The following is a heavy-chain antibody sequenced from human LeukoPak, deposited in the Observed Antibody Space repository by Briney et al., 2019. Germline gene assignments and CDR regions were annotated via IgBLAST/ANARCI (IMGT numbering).Heavy chain of an antibody. D-gene: IGHD3-22*01. CDR1: GFTFSSDA. CDR2: ISYDGSNK. J-gene: IGHJ3*02. CDR3: ARPGSQWLLGDAFDI. V-gene: IGHV3-30-3*01. Sequence: PGGSLRLSCAASGFTFSSDAMHWVRQAPGKGLEWVAVISYDGSNKYYADSVKGRFTISRDNSKNTLYLQMNSLRAEDTAVYYCARPGSQWLLGDAFDIWGQGTMVTVSS.